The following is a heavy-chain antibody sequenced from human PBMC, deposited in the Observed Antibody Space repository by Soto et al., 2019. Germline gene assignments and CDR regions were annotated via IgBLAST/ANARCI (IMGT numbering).Heavy chain of an antibody. CDR2: INLSADRT. CDR1: GYIFTNYY. CDR3: VRDPSSGYRSFDY. D-gene: IGHD3-22*01. V-gene: IGHV1-46*03. J-gene: IGHJ4*02. Sequence: QVQLVQSGAEVKKPGASVKVACKASGYIFTNYYIHWVRQAPGQGLEWMGIINLSADRTSYAQKFQGRFTVTMDTSTSTVYKELGSLICEDRAVYYCVRDPSSGYRSFDYWGQGTLVTVSS.